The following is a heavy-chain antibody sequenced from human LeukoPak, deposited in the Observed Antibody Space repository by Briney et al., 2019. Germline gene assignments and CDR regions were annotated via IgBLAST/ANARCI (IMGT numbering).Heavy chain of an antibody. CDR3: ARAYDYGSGSYAFDI. V-gene: IGHV4-59*01. J-gene: IGHJ3*02. Sequence: PSETLSLTRTVSRGSLSSYYWSWIRQPPGTGLEGIGYIYYSGSTNYNPSLKGRVTISVATSKNQVSLKLRSVTAADTAVYYCARAYDYGSGSYAFDIWGQGTMVTVSS. D-gene: IGHD3-10*01. CDR2: IYYSGST. CDR1: RGSLSSYY.